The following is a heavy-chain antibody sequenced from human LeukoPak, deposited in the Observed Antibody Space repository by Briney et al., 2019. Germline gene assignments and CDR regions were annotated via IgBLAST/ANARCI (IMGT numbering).Heavy chain of an antibody. J-gene: IGHJ4*02. Sequence: GGSLRLSCAASGFTFSSYAMSWVRQAPGKGLEWVSSIKGGGGDPFYADSVKGRFTISRDNSKNTLFLQLNSLRADDSAVYYCAKGGHDFNPFYWWGQGTLVTVSS. CDR3: AKGGHDFNPFYW. D-gene: IGHD2-21*02. CDR2: IKGGGGDP. CDR1: GFTFSSYA. V-gene: IGHV3-23*01.